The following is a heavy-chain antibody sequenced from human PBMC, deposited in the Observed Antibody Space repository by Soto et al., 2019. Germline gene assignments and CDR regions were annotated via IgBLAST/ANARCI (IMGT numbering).Heavy chain of an antibody. CDR3: ARVGDTLEI. Sequence: ALRLSCEASGFTFSSDAMSWVRQAPGKGLEWVSAISGSSSTIYYADSVKGRFTISRDNSRSTVFLQMNSLRVEDTAVYFCARVGDTLEIWGKGTMVTVSS. V-gene: IGHV3-23*01. CDR2: ISGSSSTI. J-gene: IGHJ3*02. CDR1: GFTFSSDA. D-gene: IGHD2-15*01.